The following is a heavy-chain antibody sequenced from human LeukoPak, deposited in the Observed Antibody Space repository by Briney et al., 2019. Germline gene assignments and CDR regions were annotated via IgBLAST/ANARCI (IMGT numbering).Heavy chain of an antibody. V-gene: IGHV4-59*12. CDR2: IYFIGNT. CDR1: GVSISNYY. Sequence: SETLSLTCAVSGVSISNYYLSWIRQPPGKGLEWIGHIYFIGNTNYNASLKSRVTISLDTSKNHFSLKLTSVTAADTAVYYCARGVVDNDFDYWGQGTLVTVSS. J-gene: IGHJ4*02. D-gene: IGHD1-1*01. CDR3: ARGVVDNDFDY.